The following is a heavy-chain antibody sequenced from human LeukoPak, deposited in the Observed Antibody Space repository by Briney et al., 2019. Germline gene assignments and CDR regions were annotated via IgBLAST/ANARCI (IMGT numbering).Heavy chain of an antibody. V-gene: IGHV1-69*04. J-gene: IGHJ4*02. Sequence: GASVKVSCKASGGTFSSYAISWVRQAPGQGLEWMGRIIPILGIANYAQKFQGRVTITADKSTSTAYMELSSLRSEDTAVYYCAREEFWTMIVAPWGYFDYWGQGTLVTVSS. CDR2: IIPILGIA. CDR3: AREEFWTMIVAPWGYFDY. CDR1: GGTFSSYA. D-gene: IGHD3-22*01.